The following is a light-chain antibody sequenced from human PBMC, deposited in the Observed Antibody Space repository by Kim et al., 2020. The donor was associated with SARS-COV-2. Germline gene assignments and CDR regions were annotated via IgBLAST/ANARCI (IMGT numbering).Light chain of an antibody. CDR1: QGIRND. CDR2: AAS. V-gene: IGKV1-6*01. J-gene: IGKJ2*01. Sequence: SASVGDRVTITCRASQGIRNDLGWYQKKPGKAPKILFYAASTLQSGVPSRFSGSGSDTDFTLTISGLQPEDFVTYYCIQDYSYPLTFGQGTKLEI. CDR3: IQDYSYPLT.